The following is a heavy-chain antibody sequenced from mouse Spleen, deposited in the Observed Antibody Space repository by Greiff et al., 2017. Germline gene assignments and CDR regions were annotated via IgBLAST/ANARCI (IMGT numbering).Heavy chain of an antibody. Sequence: LQESGPELVKPGASVKISCKASGYSFTSYYIHWVKQRPGQGLEWIGWIYPGSGNTKYNEKFKGKATLTADTSSSTAYMQLSSLTSEDSAVYYCARDDYDEGFAYWGQGTLVTVSA. J-gene: IGHJ3*01. D-gene: IGHD2-4*01. V-gene: IGHV1-66*01. CDR2: IYPGSGNT. CDR3: ARDDYDEGFAY. CDR1: GYSFTSYY.